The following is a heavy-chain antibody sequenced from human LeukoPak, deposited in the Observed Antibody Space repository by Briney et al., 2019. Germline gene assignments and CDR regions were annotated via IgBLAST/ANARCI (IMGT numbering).Heavy chain of an antibody. Sequence: GGSLRLSCAASGFTVSSNEMSWVRQAPGKGLGWVSSISSDSTYYADSRKGRFTISRDNSKNTLYLQMNSLRAGDAAVYYCAKAPVTTCSGAYCYPFDYWSQGTLVTVSS. CDR1: GFTVSSNE. CDR2: ISSDST. CDR3: AKAPVTTCSGAYCYPFDY. J-gene: IGHJ4*02. D-gene: IGHD2-15*01. V-gene: IGHV3-38-3*01.